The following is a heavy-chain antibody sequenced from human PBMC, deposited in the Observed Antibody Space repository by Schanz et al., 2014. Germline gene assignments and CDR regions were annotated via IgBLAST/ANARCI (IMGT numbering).Heavy chain of an antibody. CDR1: GFTFSNYA. V-gene: IGHV3-23*04. Sequence: VQLVESGGGLAQPGGSLRLSCAASGFTFSNYAMNWVRQAPGKGLKWVSGIRGSGGSTYYADSVKGRFTISRDNSKNTLYLRMNSLRAEDTDVDYCAKEFSSSWWYGMDVWGQGTTVTVSS. CDR3: AKEFSSSWWYGMDV. CDR2: IRGSGGST. J-gene: IGHJ6*02. D-gene: IGHD6-13*01.